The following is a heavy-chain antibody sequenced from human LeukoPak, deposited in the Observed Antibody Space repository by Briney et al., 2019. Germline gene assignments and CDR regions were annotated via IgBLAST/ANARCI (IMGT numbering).Heavy chain of an antibody. V-gene: IGHV3-49*04. Sequence: PGGSLRLSCAASGFTFSDDWMNWVRQAPGKGLEWVGLIRSSPNGGTTEYGASVKGRFIISRDDSKNIAYLQMNSLKTEDTAVYYCTRNYNTQDFDYWGQGILVTVSS. CDR2: IRSSPNGGTT. CDR3: TRNYNTQDFDY. J-gene: IGHJ4*02. CDR1: GFTFSDDW. D-gene: IGHD3-22*01.